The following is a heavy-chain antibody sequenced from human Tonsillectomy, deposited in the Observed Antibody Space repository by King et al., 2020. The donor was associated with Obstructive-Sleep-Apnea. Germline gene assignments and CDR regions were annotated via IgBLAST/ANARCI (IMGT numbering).Heavy chain of an antibody. Sequence: VQLVESGGGLVQPGGSLRLSCAASGFTFSSYAMSWVRQAPGKGLDGVSVISGSGGSTYYADSVKGRFPISRDNSKNQLYRPMNSLRAVDTAVYYCAGLGLWEWLFGLRYGPDYWGQGTLVTVSP. D-gene: IGHD3-3*01. CDR2: ISGSGGST. V-gene: IGHV3-23*04. CDR1: GFTFSSYA. J-gene: IGHJ4*02. CDR3: AGLGLWEWLFGLRYGPDY.